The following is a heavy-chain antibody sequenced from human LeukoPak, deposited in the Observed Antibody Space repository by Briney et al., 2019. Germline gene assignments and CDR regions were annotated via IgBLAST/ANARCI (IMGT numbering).Heavy chain of an antibody. V-gene: IGHV3-21*01. D-gene: IGHD3-16*02. J-gene: IGHJ4*02. CDR2: ISSSSSYI. Sequence: GGSLRLSCAASGFTFSSYSMNWVRQAPGKGLEWVSSISSSSSYIYYADSVKGRFTISRDNAKNSLYLQMNSLRAEDTAVYYCARDPTFGGVIADDYWGQGTQVTVSS. CDR3: ARDPTFGGVIADDY. CDR1: GFTFSSYS.